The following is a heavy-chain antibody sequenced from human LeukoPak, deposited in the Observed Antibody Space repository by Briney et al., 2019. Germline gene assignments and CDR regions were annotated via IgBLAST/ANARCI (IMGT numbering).Heavy chain of an antibody. CDR2: IYYSGTT. J-gene: IGHJ4*02. CDR3: ASMSGNYPYYFDD. V-gene: IGHV4-59*01. Sequence: SETLSLTCTVSGGSISSYYWSWIRQPPGKGLEWIGYIYYSGTTNYNPSLKSRVTISGDTSKKQFSLRLSSVTAADTAVYYCASMSGNYPYYFDDWGQGTLVTVSS. D-gene: IGHD1-26*01. CDR1: GGSISSYY.